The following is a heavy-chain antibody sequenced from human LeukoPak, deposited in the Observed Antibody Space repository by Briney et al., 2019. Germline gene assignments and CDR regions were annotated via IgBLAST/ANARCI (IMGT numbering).Heavy chain of an antibody. CDR1: GFSMSVYW. CDR3: ARDWGAYYHFFDY. J-gene: IGHJ4*02. V-gene: IGHV3-7*01. Sequence: QTGGSLRLSCEASGFSMSVYWMSWVRQAPGKGLEWVGNIKQAGSGRNYVDSVKGRFTISRDNAQKSLYLQMNSLRAEDTAVYYCARDWGAYYHFFDYWGQGTLVTVSS. D-gene: IGHD3-22*01. CDR2: IKQAGSGR.